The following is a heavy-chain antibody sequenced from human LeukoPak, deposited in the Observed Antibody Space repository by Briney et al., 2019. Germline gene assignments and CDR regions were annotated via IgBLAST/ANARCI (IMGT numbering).Heavy chain of an antibody. Sequence: ASVKVSCKASGYTFTSYAMHWVRQAPGQRLEWMGCINAANGNTKYSQKFQGRVTITRDTSASTAYMELSSLRSEDTAVYYCASDRWGRSILSYWGEGTLVTVSS. CDR3: ASDRWGRSILSY. J-gene: IGHJ4*02. V-gene: IGHV1-3*01. D-gene: IGHD3-9*01. CDR2: INAANGNT. CDR1: GYTFTSYA.